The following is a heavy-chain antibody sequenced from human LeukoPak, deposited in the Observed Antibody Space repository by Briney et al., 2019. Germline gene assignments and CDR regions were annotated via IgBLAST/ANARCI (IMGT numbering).Heavy chain of an antibody. J-gene: IGHJ4*02. V-gene: IGHV3-30-3*01. D-gene: IGHD6-13*01. Sequence: PGGSLRLSCAASGFTFSSYAMHWVRRAPGKGLEWVAVISYDGSNKYYADSVKGRFTISRDNSKNTLYLQMNSLRAEDTAVYYCARDDGRYSSSWYPDYWGQGTLVTVSS. CDR1: GFTFSSYA. CDR3: ARDDGRYSSSWYPDY. CDR2: ISYDGSNK.